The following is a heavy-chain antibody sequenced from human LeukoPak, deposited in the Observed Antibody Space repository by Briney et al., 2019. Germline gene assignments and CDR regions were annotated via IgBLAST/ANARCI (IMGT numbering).Heavy chain of an antibody. CDR1: GFTFSSYS. V-gene: IGHV3-21*01. Sequence: PGGSLRLSCAASGFTFSSYSMNWVRQAPGKGLEWVSSISSSSYIYYADSVKGRFTISRDNAKNSLYLQMNSLRAEDTAVYYCAREGQGYCSSTSCRPFDYWGQGTLVTVSS. D-gene: IGHD2-2*01. J-gene: IGHJ4*02. CDR2: ISSSSYI. CDR3: AREGQGYCSSTSCRPFDY.